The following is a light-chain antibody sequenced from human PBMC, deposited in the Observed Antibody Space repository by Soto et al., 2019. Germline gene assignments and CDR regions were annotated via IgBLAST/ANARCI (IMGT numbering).Light chain of an antibody. Sequence: QSALTQPASVSGSPGQSITISCTGTSSDVGGYNYVSWYQHHPGKAPKLMIYDVSNRPSGVSNRFSGSKSDNTASLTISGLQDEDEADYYCTSYTNSSPVVFGGGTKLTVL. V-gene: IGLV2-14*03. CDR3: TSYTNSSPVV. J-gene: IGLJ2*01. CDR2: DVS. CDR1: SSDVGGYNY.